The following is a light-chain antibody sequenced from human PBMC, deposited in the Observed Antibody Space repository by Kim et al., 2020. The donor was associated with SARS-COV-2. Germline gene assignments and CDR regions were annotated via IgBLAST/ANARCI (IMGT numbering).Light chain of an antibody. J-gene: IGLJ2*01. CDR3: NSRDSNDNVV. Sequence: SSELTQDPAVSVALGQTVRITCQGDSLRSYYATWYQQKPRQAPILVVYGKNNRPSGIPDRFSGSSSGNPASLTITGAQAEDEADYYCNSRDSNDNVVFGG. V-gene: IGLV3-19*01. CDR1: SLRSYY. CDR2: GKN.